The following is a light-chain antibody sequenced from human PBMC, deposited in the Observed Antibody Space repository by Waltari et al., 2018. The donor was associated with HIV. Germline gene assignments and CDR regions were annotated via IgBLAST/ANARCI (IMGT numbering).Light chain of an antibody. V-gene: IGKV2-28*01. CDR2: LGF. CDR3: MQAPERT. J-gene: IGKJ1*01. Sequence: DIVMTQSPLSLSVTPGEPASISCRSSQSVLHGNGYNYLDWYLQKPGPSPQLLIYLGFSRASGVPDRFSGSGSGTDFTLKISRVEAEDVGVYYCMQAPERTFGQGTKVEIK. CDR1: QSVLHGNGYNY.